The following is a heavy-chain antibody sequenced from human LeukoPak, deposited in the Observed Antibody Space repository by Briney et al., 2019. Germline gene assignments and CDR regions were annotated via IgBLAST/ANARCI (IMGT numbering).Heavy chain of an antibody. D-gene: IGHD6-19*01. V-gene: IGHV4-59*08. CDR3: ARPSIAVAGWFDP. Sequence: PSETLSLTCTVSGGSISSYYWSRIRQPPGKGLEWIGYIYYSGSTNYNPSLKSRVTISVDTSKNQFSLKLSSVTAADTAVYYCARPSIAVAGWFDPWGQGTLVTVSS. CDR1: GGSISSYY. CDR2: IYYSGST. J-gene: IGHJ5*02.